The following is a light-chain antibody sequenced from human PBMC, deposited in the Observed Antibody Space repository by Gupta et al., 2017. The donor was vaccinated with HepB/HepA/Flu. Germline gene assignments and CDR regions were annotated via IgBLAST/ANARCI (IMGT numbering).Light chain of an antibody. CDR2: GAS. Sequence: EIVLSQSPGTLSLSPGGRVSLSCRASQSCSSNKLAWYQQKPGQTPRLLIYGASSRARGIPDRFSGRGSGTVFTPTISRLEDEDVAVYSCQHYDSLPFTFGQGTKVDIK. J-gene: IGKJ3*01. CDR3: QHYDSLPFT. CDR1: QSCSSNK. V-gene: IGKV3-20*01.